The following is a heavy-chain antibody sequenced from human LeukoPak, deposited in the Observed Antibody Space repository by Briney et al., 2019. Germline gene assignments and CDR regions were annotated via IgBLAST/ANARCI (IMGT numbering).Heavy chain of an antibody. J-gene: IGHJ6*03. CDR3: ARDIRSHNGPGGYYYYYMDV. CDR2: IYASGST. D-gene: IGHD2-8*01. Sequence: SETPSLTCTVSGDSMSDSYWSWIRQPAGKGLEWIGRIYASGSTNYNPSLKSRVTLSVDTSSNQFSLTLSSVTAADTAVYHCARDIRSHNGPGGYYYYYMDVWGKGTTVT. CDR1: GDSMSDSY. V-gene: IGHV4-4*07.